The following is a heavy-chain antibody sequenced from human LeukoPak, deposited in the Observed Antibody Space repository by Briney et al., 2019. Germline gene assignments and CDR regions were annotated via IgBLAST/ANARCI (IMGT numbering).Heavy chain of an antibody. CDR3: ARESGYYYDTSGYTFDY. CDR2: IYTSGST. J-gene: IGHJ4*02. CDR1: GGSISNYY. V-gene: IGHV4-4*07. D-gene: IGHD3-22*01. Sequence: SETLSLTCTVSGGSISNYYWSWIRQSAGKGLEWIGRIYTSGSTNYNPSLKSRFSMSVDTSKNQFSLRLRSVTAADTAVYYCARESGYYYDTSGYTFDYWGRGILVSVSS.